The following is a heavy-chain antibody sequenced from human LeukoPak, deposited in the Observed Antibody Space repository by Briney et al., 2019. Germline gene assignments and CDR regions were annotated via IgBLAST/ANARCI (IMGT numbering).Heavy chain of an antibody. CDR2: ISGSSYHI. Sequence: PGGSLRLSCAVSGFSVSNNYMNWVRQAPGKALEWVPSISGSSYHIYYADSVKGRFTISRDNANNLLYLQMNSLRAEDTAVYYCASGTIVGARGADNWGQGTLVTVSS. D-gene: IGHD1-26*01. CDR3: ASGTIVGARGADN. CDR1: GFSVSNNY. J-gene: IGHJ4*02. V-gene: IGHV3-21*01.